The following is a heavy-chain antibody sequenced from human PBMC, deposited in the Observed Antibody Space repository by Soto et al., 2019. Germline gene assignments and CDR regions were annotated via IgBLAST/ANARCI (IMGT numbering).Heavy chain of an antibody. CDR2: ISAYNGNT. CDR1: GYTFTSYG. Sequence: QVQLVQSGAEVKKPGASVKVSCKSSGYTFTSYGISWVRQAPGQGLEWMGWISAYNGNTNYAQTLQGRFTMPTDTSTSTAYMELMSLRSDDTAVYYCARESAVAALDPWGQGNRVTFSS. D-gene: IGHD6-19*01. V-gene: IGHV1-18*01. J-gene: IGHJ5*02. CDR3: ARESAVAALDP.